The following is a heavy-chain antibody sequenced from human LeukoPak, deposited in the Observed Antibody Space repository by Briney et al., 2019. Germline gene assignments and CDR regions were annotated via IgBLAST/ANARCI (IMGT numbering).Heavy chain of an antibody. CDR1: GGSFSGYY. D-gene: IGHD1-26*01. CDR3: ARALWARGYFDY. Sequence: SETLSLTCAVYGGSFSGYYWSWIRQPPGKGLEWIGEINQSGSTNYNPSLKSRVTISVDTSKNQFSLKLSSVTAADTAVYYCARALWARGYFDYWGQGTLVTVSS. CDR2: INQSGST. V-gene: IGHV4-34*01. J-gene: IGHJ4*02.